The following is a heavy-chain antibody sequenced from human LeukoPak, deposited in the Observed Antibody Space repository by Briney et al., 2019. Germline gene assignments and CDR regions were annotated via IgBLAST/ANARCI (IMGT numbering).Heavy chain of an antibody. CDR2: ISGSGGST. J-gene: IGHJ4*02. CDR3: AKGQLWFGEFSYFDY. V-gene: IGHV3-23*01. Sequence: GGSLRLSCEASGFTFSSYDMNWVRQAPGKGLEWVSVISGSGGSTDYADSVKGRFSISRDNSKNTLYLQMNSLRAEETAVYYCAKGQLWFGEFSYFDYWGQGTLVTVSS. D-gene: IGHD3-10*01. CDR1: GFTFSSYD.